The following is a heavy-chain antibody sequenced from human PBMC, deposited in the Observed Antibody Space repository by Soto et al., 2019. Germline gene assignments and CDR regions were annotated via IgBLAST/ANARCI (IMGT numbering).Heavy chain of an antibody. V-gene: IGHV4-4*02. J-gene: IGHJ4*02. CDR1: GGSISNSNW. CDR2: IYHSGST. D-gene: IGHD3-10*01. Sequence: QVQLQESGPGLVMPSGTLSLTCAVSGGSISNSNWWSWVRQPPGKGLEWIGEIYHSGSTNYNPSLKSRXILSVXXSKNQFSLKLSSVTAADTAVYYCARNYYGSGSLDYWGQGTLVTVSS. CDR3: ARNYYGSGSLDY.